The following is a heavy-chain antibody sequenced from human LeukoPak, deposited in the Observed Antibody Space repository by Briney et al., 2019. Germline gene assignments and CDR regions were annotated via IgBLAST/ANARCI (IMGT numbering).Heavy chain of an antibody. V-gene: IGHV4-39*01. Sequence: SETLSLTCTVSGGSISSSSYYWGWIRQPPGKGLEWIGSIYYSGSTYYNPSLKSRVTISVDTSKNQFSLKLSSVTAADTAVYYCARVKEGEGTTAGIDYWGQGTLVTVSS. CDR3: ARVKEGEGTTAGIDY. CDR1: GGSISSSSYY. J-gene: IGHJ4*02. D-gene: IGHD4-17*01. CDR2: IYYSGST.